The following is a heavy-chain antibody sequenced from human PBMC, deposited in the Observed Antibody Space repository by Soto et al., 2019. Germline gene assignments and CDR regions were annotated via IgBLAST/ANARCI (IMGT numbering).Heavy chain of an antibody. D-gene: IGHD1-20*01. CDR2: INKDGGTT. CDR1: GFTFSDYF. CDR3: AKDLHWYGMDV. V-gene: IGHV3-23*01. Sequence: EVPLLESGGGLVQPGESLRLSCAASGFTFSDYFMNWVRQAPGKGLEWVSGINKDGGTTQNAAFVRGRFTISRDNSRNTLYLQMNSVRAEDTALYYCAKDLHWYGMDVWGQGTTVTVS. J-gene: IGHJ6*02.